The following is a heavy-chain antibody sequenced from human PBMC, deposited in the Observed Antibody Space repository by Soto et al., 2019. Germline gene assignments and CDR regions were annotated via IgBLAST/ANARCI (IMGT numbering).Heavy chain of an antibody. J-gene: IGHJ6*02. CDR3: SKLVATNYYYFGMDV. D-gene: IGHD5-12*01. CDR2: ISGSGDST. Sequence: GGSLRLSCAASEFTFSSYAMTWVRQAPGKGLEWVSGISGSGDSTYYADSVKGRFTISRDNSKNTLYLQMDSLRADDTALYYCSKLVATNYYYFGMDVWGQGTTVTVSS. CDR1: EFTFSSYA. V-gene: IGHV3-23*01.